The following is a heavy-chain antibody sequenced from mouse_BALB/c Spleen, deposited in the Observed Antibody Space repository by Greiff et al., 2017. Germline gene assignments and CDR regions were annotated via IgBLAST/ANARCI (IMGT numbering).Heavy chain of an antibody. D-gene: IGHD2-1*01. V-gene: IGHV5-15*02. Sequence: DVMLVESGGGLVQPGGSRKLSCAASGFTFSDYGMAWVRQAPGKGPEWVAFISNLAYSIYYADTVTGRFTISRENAKNTLYLEMSSLRSEDTAMYYCARRHGNFYFDYWGQGTTLTVSS. CDR3: ARRHGNFYFDY. CDR1: GFTFSDYG. J-gene: IGHJ2*01. CDR2: ISNLAYSI.